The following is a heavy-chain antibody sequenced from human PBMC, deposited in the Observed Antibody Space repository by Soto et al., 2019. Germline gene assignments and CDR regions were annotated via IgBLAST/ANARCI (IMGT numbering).Heavy chain of an antibody. CDR2: IKQDGSEK. D-gene: IGHD2-15*01. CDR1: GFTFSSYW. CDR3: ARVYCSGGSCYEEGYFDY. Sequence: EVQLVESGGGLVQPGGSLRLSCAASGFTFSSYWMSWVRQAPGKGLEWVANIKQDGSEKYYVDSVKGRFTISRDNAKNSLYLQMNSLRAEDTAVYYCARVYCSGGSCYEEGYFDYWGQGTLVTVSS. V-gene: IGHV3-7*05. J-gene: IGHJ4*02.